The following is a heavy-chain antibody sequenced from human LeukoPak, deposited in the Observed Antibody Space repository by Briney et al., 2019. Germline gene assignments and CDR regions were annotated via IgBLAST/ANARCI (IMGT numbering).Heavy chain of an antibody. Sequence: GGSLRLSCAASGFTFSTYSMNWVRQAPGKGLEWVSYISSSSITIYYADSVKGRFTISRDNAKNSLYLQMNSLRVEDTAAYYCARRGFGWGPGWPFDDWGQGTLVTVSS. J-gene: IGHJ4*02. V-gene: IGHV3-48*01. D-gene: IGHD7-27*01. CDR3: ARRGFGWGPGWPFDD. CDR1: GFTFSTYS. CDR2: ISSSSITI.